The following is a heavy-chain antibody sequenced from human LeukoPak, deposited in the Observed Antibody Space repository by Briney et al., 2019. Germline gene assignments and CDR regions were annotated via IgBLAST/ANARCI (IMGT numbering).Heavy chain of an antibody. D-gene: IGHD5-18*01. Sequence: SQTLSLTCAISGDSVSSNSAAWNWIRQSPSRGLEWLGRTYYRSKWYNDYAVSVKSRITINPDTSKNQFSLQLNSVTPEDTAVYYCTVDTAMVGGRPVEDYWGQGTLVTVSS. V-gene: IGHV6-1*01. CDR3: TVDTAMVGGRPVEDY. J-gene: IGHJ4*02. CDR2: TYYRSKWYN. CDR1: GDSVSSNSAA.